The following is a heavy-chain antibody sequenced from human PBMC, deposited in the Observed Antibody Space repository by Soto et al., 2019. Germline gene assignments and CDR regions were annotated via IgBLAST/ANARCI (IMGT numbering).Heavy chain of an antibody. CDR1: GFTFSSYR. V-gene: IGHV3-30-3*01. J-gene: IGHJ6*02. CDR2: ISYDGSNK. Sequence: PGGSLRLSCAASGFTFSSYRMHWVRQAPGKGLEWVAVISYDGSNKYYADSVKGRFTISRDNSKNTLYLQMNSLRAEDTAVYYCARDRQIIGATGYYYGMDVWGQGTTVTVSS. D-gene: IGHD3-3*01. CDR3: ARDRQIIGATGYYYGMDV.